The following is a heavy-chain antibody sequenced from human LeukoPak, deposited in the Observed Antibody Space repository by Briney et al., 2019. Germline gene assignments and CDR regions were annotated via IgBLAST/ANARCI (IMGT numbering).Heavy chain of an antibody. CDR3: AKRGVVIRVILGGFHKEAYYFDS. CDR2: ISDSGGRT. J-gene: IGHJ4*02. V-gene: IGHV3-23*01. D-gene: IGHD3-22*01. Sequence: GGSLRLSCAVSGITLSNYGMSWVRQAPGKGLQWVAGISDSGGRTKYADSVKGRFTISRDNRKNTLYLEMNSLRAEDTAVYFCAKRGVVIRVILGGFHKEAYYFDSWGQGALVTVSS. CDR1: GITLSNYG.